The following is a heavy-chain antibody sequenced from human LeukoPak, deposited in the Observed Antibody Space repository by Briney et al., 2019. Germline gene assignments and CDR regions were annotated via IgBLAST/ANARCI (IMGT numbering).Heavy chain of an antibody. D-gene: IGHD3-10*01. CDR3: AKSPSITMVRGVDFDY. CDR2: ISGSGGST. V-gene: IGHV3-23*01. Sequence: PGGSLRLSCAASGFTFSSYAMSWVRQAPGKGLEWVSAISGSGGSTYYADSVKGRFTISRDNSKNTLYLQINSLRAEDTAVYYCAKSPSITMVRGVDFDYWGQGTLVTVSS. CDR1: GFTFSSYA. J-gene: IGHJ4*02.